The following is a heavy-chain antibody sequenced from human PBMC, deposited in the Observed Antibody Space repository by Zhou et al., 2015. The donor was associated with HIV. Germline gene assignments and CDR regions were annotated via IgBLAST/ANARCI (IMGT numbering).Heavy chain of an antibody. J-gene: IGHJ1*01. CDR2: IIPIFVTA. V-gene: IGHV1-69*12. Sequence: QVQLVQSGAEVKKPGSSVKVSCKASGGTFSNYAISWVRQAPGQGLEWVGGIIPIFVTANYAQKFQVRVTITADESTSTAHMELSSLRSEDTAVYYCARGEGGDFRHWGQGTLVTVSS. CDR3: ARGEGGDFRH. CDR1: GGTFSNYA. D-gene: IGHD4-17*01.